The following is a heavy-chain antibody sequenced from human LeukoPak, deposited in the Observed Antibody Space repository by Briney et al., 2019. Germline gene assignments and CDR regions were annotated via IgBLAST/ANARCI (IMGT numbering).Heavy chain of an antibody. Sequence: SETLSLTCSVSGGSISNYYWSWIRQPPGMGLEWIGYIYYSGSGSTNYNPSLESRVTISVDTSKNQFSLKLSSVTAADTAVYYCARGYYDPAVRYFDYWGQGTLVTVSS. CDR2: IYYSGSGST. V-gene: IGHV4-59*08. J-gene: IGHJ4*02. CDR3: ARGYYDPAVRYFDY. CDR1: GGSISNYY. D-gene: IGHD3-3*01.